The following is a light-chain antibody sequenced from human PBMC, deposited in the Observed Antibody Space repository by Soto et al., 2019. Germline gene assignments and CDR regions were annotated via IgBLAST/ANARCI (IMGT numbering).Light chain of an antibody. CDR1: SSNIGAGYD. V-gene: IGLV1-40*01. CDR3: QSYDSSLSGYV. CDR2: GNN. Sequence: QSVLTQPPSVSGAPGQRVTISCTGSSSNIGAGYDVHWYQQLPGTGPKLLINGNNNRPSWVPDRFSGSKSGTSASLAITGLQAEDEADYYCQSYDSSLSGYVFGTGTKVTVL. J-gene: IGLJ1*01.